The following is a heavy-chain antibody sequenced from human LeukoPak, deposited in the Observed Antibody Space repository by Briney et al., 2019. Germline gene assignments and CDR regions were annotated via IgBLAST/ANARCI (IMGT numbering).Heavy chain of an antibody. CDR3: ARERGRDYYGSGTFDY. CDR2: ISGYNGNT. V-gene: IGHV1-18*01. CDR1: GNTFTNNG. Sequence: VASVKVSCKASGNTFTNNGISWVRQAPGQGLEWMGWISGYNGNTNYAQKFQGRVTMTTDTSTSTAYMELGSLRSDDTAVYYCARERGRDYYGSGTFDYWGQGTLVTVSS. D-gene: IGHD3-10*01. J-gene: IGHJ4*02.